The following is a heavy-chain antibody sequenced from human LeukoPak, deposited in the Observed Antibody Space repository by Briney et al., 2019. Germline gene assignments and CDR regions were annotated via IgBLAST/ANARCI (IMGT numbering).Heavy chain of an antibody. J-gene: IGHJ4*02. Sequence: GGSLRLSCRASGFSLSDYWMHWVRQAPGEGLLWVSRINRDGRSAGYADFVKGRSTISRDNSKNTLAMQLDSLTVEDTGVYYCARGKRGFGDPYPYFDYWGQGLLVTVSS. CDR2: INRDGRSA. CDR1: GFSLSDYW. CDR3: ARGKRGFGDPYPYFDY. V-gene: IGHV3-74*01. D-gene: IGHD3-16*01.